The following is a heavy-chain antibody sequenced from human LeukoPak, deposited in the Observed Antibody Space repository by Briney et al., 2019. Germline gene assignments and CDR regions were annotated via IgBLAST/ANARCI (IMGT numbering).Heavy chain of an antibody. CDR3: ATDRGWRTSGYYLYYFEY. V-gene: IGHV3-30*04. J-gene: IGHJ4*02. Sequence: PGGSLRLSCAASGFPFSTYSMHWVRQAPGKGLGWVAVMSSDGSNDNYANSVKGRLTISRDNSKNTLYLQMNSLRAEDTAVYYCATDRGWRTSGYYLYYFEYWGQGTLVTYSS. D-gene: IGHD3-3*01. CDR1: GFPFSTYS. CDR2: MSSDGSND.